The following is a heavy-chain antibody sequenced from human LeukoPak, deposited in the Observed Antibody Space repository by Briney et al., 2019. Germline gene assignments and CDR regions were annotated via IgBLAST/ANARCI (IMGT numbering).Heavy chain of an antibody. CDR2: INSDGTST. J-gene: IGHJ4*02. D-gene: IGHD3-9*01. V-gene: IGHV3-74*01. CDR1: GFTFSSHW. CDR3: AKRGSALRYFDF. Sequence: GGSLRLSCSASGFTFSSHWMHWVRQAPGKGLVWVSRINSDGTSTIDADSVKGRFTTSRDNAKNTVYLQMNSLRAEDTAIYYCAKRGSALRYFDFWGQGTLVTVSS.